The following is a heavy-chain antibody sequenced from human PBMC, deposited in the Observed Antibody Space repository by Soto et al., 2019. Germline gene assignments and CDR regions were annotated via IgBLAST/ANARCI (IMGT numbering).Heavy chain of an antibody. J-gene: IGHJ4*02. Sequence: ETLSLTCTVSGGSISSYYWSWIRQPPGKGLEWIGYIYYSGSTNYNPSLKSRVTISVDTSKNQFSLKLSSVTAADTAVYYCARDTRDSVIDYWGQGTLVTVSS. CDR3: ARDTRDSVIDY. CDR2: IYYSGST. CDR1: GGSISSYY. V-gene: IGHV4-59*01. D-gene: IGHD1-26*01.